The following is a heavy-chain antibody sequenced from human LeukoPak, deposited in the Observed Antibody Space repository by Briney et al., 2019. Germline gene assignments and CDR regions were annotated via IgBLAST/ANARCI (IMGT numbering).Heavy chain of an antibody. Sequence: GGSLRLSCAASGNYWMHWVRQAPGKGLLWVSHINSDGSWTTYADSVKGRFTISKDNAKNTVYLQMNSLRAEDAAVYYCVSFYETYWGRGTLVTVSS. CDR2: INSDGSWT. D-gene: IGHD2-2*01. V-gene: IGHV3-74*01. J-gene: IGHJ4*02. CDR1: GNYW. CDR3: VSFYETY.